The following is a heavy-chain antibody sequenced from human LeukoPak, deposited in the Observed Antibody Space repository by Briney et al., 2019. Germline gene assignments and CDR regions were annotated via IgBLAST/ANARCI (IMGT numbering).Heavy chain of an antibody. D-gene: IGHD7-27*01. CDR1: GFTFSNYN. CDR2: ITSSSSYV. Sequence: PGGSLRLSCAASGFTFSNYNMNWVRQAPGKGLEWVSSITSSSSYVYYADSVKGRFTISRDNAKNSLYLQMNSLRAEDTAVYYCARDPGDGDYWGQGALVTVSS. CDR3: ARDPGDGDY. J-gene: IGHJ4*02. V-gene: IGHV3-21*01.